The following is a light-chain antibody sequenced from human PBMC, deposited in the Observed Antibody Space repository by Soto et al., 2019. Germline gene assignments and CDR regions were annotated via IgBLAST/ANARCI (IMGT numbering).Light chain of an antibody. CDR3: QQYNKWLLT. CDR2: GAS. CDR1: QSVSID. Sequence: TQSPATLSLSPGARATLSYRASQSVSIDLAWYQQTPGQAPRLLIYGASTRATGIPVRFSGSASGTEFTLTISSLQSEDFTVYYCQQYNKWLLTFGQGTKVAIK. J-gene: IGKJ1*01. V-gene: IGKV3-15*01.